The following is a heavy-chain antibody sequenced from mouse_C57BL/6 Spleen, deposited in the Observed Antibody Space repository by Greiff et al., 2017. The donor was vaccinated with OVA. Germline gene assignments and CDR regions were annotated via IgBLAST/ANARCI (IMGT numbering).Heavy chain of an antibody. CDR2: INPNNGGT. V-gene: IGHV1-18*01. Sequence: EVHLVESGPELVKPGASVKIPCKASGYTFTDYNMDWVKQSHGKSLEWIGDINPNNGGTIYNQKFKGKATLTVDKSSSTAYMELRSLTSEDTAVYYCATPYRGFAYWGQGTLVTVSA. CDR1: GYTFTDYN. CDR3: ATPYRGFAY. J-gene: IGHJ3*01.